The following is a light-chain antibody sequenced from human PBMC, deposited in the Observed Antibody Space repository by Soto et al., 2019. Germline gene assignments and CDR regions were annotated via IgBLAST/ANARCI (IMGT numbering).Light chain of an antibody. CDR3: SSYTTRSTRV. J-gene: IGLJ1*01. Sequence: QSALTQPASVSGSPGQSIAISCTGSSRDVGFYNYVSWYQQHPGEVPKLIIFEVSNRPSGVSNRFSGSKSGNTASLTISGLQAEDEAAYYCSSYTTRSTRVFGTGTKLTVL. CDR2: EVS. V-gene: IGLV2-14*01. CDR1: SRDVGFYNY.